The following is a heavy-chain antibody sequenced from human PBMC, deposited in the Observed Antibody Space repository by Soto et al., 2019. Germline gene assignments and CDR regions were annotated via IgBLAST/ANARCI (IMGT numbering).Heavy chain of an antibody. CDR2: ISYDGSNK. CDR3: AGARLLLGDYYYYGMDV. D-gene: IGHD2-15*01. J-gene: IGHJ6*02. V-gene: IGHV3-30*03. Sequence: GGSLRLSCAASGFTFSSYGMHWVRQAPGKGLEWVAVISYDGSNKYYADSVKGRFTISRDNSKNTLYLQMNSLRAEDTAVYYCAGARLLLGDYYYYGMDVWGQGTTVTVSS. CDR1: GFTFSSYG.